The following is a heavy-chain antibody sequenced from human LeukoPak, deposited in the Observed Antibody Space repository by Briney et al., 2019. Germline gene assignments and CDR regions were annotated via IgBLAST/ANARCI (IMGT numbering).Heavy chain of an antibody. D-gene: IGHD3-22*01. CDR2: IIPIFGTA. CDR3: ARPYYYDSSGSFNGFDY. J-gene: IGHJ4*02. V-gene: IGHV1-69*13. CDR1: GGTFSSYA. Sequence: SVKVSCKASGGTFSSYAISWVRQAPGQGLEWMGGIIPIFGTANYAQKFQGRVTITADESTSTAYMELSSLRSEDTAVYYCARPYYYDSSGSFNGFDYWGQGTLVTVSS.